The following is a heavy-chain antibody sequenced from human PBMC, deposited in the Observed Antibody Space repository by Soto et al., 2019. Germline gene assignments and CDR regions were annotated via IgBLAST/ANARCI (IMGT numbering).Heavy chain of an antibody. Sequence: GGSLRLSCAASGFTFSSYAMHWVRQAPGKGLEWVAVISYDGSNKYYADSVKGRFTISRDNSKNTLYLQMNSLRAEDTAVYYCARESPFSLHYYYGMDVWGQGTTVTVSS. V-gene: IGHV3-30-3*01. CDR3: ARESPFSLHYYYGMDV. CDR1: GFTFSSYA. CDR2: ISYDGSNK. J-gene: IGHJ6*02. D-gene: IGHD3-16*01.